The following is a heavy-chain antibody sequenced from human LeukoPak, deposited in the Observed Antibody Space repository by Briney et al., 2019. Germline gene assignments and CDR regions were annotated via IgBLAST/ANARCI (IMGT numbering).Heavy chain of an antibody. D-gene: IGHD2-8*02. CDR1: GFTFSTFA. Sequence: PGGSLRLSCVASGFTFSTFAMIWVRQPPGKGLEWVSSIFPSGGEIHYADSVRGRFIISRDNSKSTLSLQMNSLRVEDTAIYYCATYRQVLLPFESWGQGTLVTVSS. J-gene: IGHJ4*02. V-gene: IGHV3-23*01. CDR3: ATYRQVLLPFES. CDR2: IFPSGGEI.